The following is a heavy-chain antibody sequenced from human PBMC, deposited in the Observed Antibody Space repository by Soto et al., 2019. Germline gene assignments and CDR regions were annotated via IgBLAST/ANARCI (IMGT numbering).Heavy chain of an antibody. J-gene: IGHJ5*02. V-gene: IGHV5-51*01. D-gene: IGHD6-13*01. CDR1: GYSFTSYW. Sequence: GESLKISCKGSGYSFTSYWIGWVRQMPGKGLEWMGIIYPGDSDTRYSPSFQGQVTISADKSISTAYLQWSSLKASDTAMYYCARRRNRLGAGTWNSNWFDPWGQGTLVNVSS. CDR2: IYPGDSDT. CDR3: ARRRNRLGAGTWNSNWFDP.